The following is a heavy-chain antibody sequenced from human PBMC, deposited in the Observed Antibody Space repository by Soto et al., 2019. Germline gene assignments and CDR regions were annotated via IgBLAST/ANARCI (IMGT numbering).Heavy chain of an antibody. D-gene: IGHD3-10*01. CDR2: FDPEDGET. J-gene: IGHJ4*02. Sequence: ASVKVSCKVSGYTLTELSMHWVRQAPGKGLEWMGGFDPEDGETIYAQKFQGRVTMTEDTSTDTAYMELSSLRSEDTAVYYCARNHVNYYGSGRSRAFGYWGQGTPVTVSS. CDR1: GYTLTELS. V-gene: IGHV1-24*01. CDR3: ARNHVNYYGSGRSRAFGY.